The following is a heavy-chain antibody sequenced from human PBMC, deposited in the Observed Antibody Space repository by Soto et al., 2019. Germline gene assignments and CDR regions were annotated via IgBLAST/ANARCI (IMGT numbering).Heavy chain of an antibody. Sequence: GGSLRLSCAASGFPFSSHAMHWVRQAPGKGLEYVSAISSNGGSTYYANSVKGRFTISRDNSKNTLYLQMGSLRPEDMAVYYCAREQCSSTTCYYYFDYWGQGALVTVSS. D-gene: IGHD2-2*01. CDR1: GFPFSSHA. CDR3: AREQCSSTTCYYYFDY. CDR2: ISSNGGST. V-gene: IGHV3-64*01. J-gene: IGHJ4*02.